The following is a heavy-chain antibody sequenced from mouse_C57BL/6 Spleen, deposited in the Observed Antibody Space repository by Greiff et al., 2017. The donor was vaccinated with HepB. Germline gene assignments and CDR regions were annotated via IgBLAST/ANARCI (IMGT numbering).Heavy chain of an antibody. CDR2: IDPETGGT. Sequence: VQLQQSGAELVRPGASVTLSCKASGYTFTDYEMHWVKQTPVHGLEWIGAIDPETGGTAYNQKFKGKAILTADKSSSTAYMELRSLTSEDSAVYYCTCYSNYVDWYFDVWGTGTTVTVSS. J-gene: IGHJ1*03. D-gene: IGHD2-5*01. CDR3: TCYSNYVDWYFDV. V-gene: IGHV1-15*01. CDR1: GYTFTDYE.